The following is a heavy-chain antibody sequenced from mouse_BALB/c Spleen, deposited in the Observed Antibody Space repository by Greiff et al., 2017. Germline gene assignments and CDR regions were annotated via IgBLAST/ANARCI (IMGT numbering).Heavy chain of an antibody. J-gene: IGHJ4*01. CDR1: GYTFTDYE. CDR3: TRRAYYGKVYAMDY. D-gene: IGHD2-10*01. Sequence: QVQLQQSGAELVRPGASVTLSCKASGYTFTDYEMHWVKQTPVHGLEWIGAIDPETGGTAYNQKFKGKATLTADKSSSTAYMELRSLTSEDSAVYYCTRRAYYGKVYAMDYWGQGTSVTVSS. V-gene: IGHV1-15*01. CDR2: IDPETGGT.